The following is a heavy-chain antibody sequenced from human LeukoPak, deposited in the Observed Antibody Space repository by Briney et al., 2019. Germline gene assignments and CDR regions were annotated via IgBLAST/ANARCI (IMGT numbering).Heavy chain of an antibody. CDR2: INPSGGGT. CDR3: ARDLGAQTMVFFDP. D-gene: IGHD4/OR15-4a*01. CDR1: GYTFTSYY. Sequence: ASVKVSCKASGYTFTSYYIHWVRQAPGQGLEWMGIINPSGGGTNYAQKFQARVTMTRDTSTSTVYMELSSLRSEDTAVYYCARDLGAQTMVFFDPWGQGTLITVSS. J-gene: IGHJ5*02. V-gene: IGHV1-46*01.